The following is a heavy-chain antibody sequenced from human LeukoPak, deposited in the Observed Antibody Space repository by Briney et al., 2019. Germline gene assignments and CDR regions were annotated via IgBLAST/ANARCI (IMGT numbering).Heavy chain of an antibody. CDR3: AKVGLMRFTISPADY. CDR2: ISYDGSNK. D-gene: IGHD3-3*01. Sequence: GRSLRLSCAASGFTFSSYAMHWVRQAPGKGLEWVAVISYDGSNKYYADSVKGRFTISRDNSKNTLYLQMNSLRAEDTAVYYCAKVGLMRFTISPADYWGQGTLVTVSS. J-gene: IGHJ4*02. CDR1: GFTFSSYA. V-gene: IGHV3-30*04.